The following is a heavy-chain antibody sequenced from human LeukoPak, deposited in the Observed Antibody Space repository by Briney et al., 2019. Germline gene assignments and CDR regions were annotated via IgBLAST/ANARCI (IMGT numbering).Heavy chain of an antibody. V-gene: IGHV1-2*02. CDR2: INPNSGGT. CDR1: GYTFTGYY. Sequence: ASVKVSCKASGYTFTGYYMHWVRQAPGQGLEWMGWINPNSGGTNYAQKFQGRVTMTRDTSISTAYMELSRLRSDDTAVYYCARDFLFRSEERDYWGQGTLVTVSS. D-gene: IGHD2-15*01. CDR3: ARDFLFRSEERDY. J-gene: IGHJ4*02.